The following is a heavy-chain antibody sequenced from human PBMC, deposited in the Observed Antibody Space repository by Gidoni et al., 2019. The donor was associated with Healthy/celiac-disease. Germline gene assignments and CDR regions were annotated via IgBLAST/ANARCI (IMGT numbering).Heavy chain of an antibody. J-gene: IGHJ4*02. V-gene: IGHV1-69*06. CDR3: ASSLGASDFDY. D-gene: IGHD1-26*01. CDR2: ISPIFGTA. Sequence: QVQLVQSRAAVKKPGSSVKVSCKSSGGTFSSYAISWVRQAPGQGLEWMGGISPIFGTANYAQKFQGRVTITADKSTSTAYMELSSLRSEDTAVYYCASSLGASDFDYWGQGTLVTVSS. CDR1: GGTFSSYA.